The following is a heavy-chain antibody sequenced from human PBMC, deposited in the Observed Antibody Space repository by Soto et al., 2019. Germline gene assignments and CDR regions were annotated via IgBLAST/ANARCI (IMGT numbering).Heavy chain of an antibody. CDR2: IIPIFGTA. V-gene: IGHV1-69*06. CDR3: ARDLGVAAAANWFDP. Sequence: SVKVSCKASGGTFSSYAISWVRQAPGQGLEWMGGIIPIFGTANYAQKFQGRVTITADKSTSTAYMELSSLRSEDTAVSYCARDLGVAAAANWFDPWGQGTLVTVSS. CDR1: GGTFSSYA. D-gene: IGHD6-13*01. J-gene: IGHJ5*02.